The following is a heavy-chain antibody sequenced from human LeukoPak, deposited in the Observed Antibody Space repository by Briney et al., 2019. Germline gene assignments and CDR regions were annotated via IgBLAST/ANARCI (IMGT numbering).Heavy chain of an antibody. J-gene: IGHJ3*02. CDR3: ARTMVDDAFDI. D-gene: IGHD4/OR15-4a*01. CDR2: IYYSGST. Sequence: SETLSLTCTVSGSSISSYYWSWIRQPPGKGLEWIGYIYYSGSTNYNPSLKSRVTISVDTSKNQFSLKLSSVTAADTAVYYCARTMVDDAFDIWGQGTMVTVSS. V-gene: IGHV4-59*08. CDR1: GSSISSYY.